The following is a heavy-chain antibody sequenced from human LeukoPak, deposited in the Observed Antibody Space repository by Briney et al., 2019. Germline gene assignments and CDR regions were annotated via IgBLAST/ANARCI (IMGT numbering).Heavy chain of an antibody. CDR2: INPSGGST. CDR1: GYTFTIYY. Sequence: ASVKVSFKASGYTFTIYYMHWVRQAPGQGLEWMGIINPSGGSTSYAQKFQGRVTMTRDMSTSTVYMELSSLRSEDTAVYYCARPAYCGGNCYYFPDYWGQGTLVTVSS. V-gene: IGHV1-46*01. D-gene: IGHD2-21*02. J-gene: IGHJ4*02. CDR3: ARPAYCGGNCYYFPDY.